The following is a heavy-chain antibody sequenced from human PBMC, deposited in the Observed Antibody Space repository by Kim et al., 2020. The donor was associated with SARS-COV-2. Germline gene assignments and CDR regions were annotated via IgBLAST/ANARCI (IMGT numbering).Heavy chain of an antibody. V-gene: IGHV4-39*01. CDR1: GDSISSSSYY. CDR2: MHHSGST. CDR3: ASASSGNLLNWFDP. D-gene: IGHD3-22*01. Sequence: SETLSLTCTVSGDSISSSSYYWGWIRQPQGKGLEWIGTMHHSGSTSYSPSLKSRVTISVDTSKNQFSLKLSSVTAADTAVYHCASASSGNLLNWFDPWGQGTLVTVS. J-gene: IGHJ5*02.